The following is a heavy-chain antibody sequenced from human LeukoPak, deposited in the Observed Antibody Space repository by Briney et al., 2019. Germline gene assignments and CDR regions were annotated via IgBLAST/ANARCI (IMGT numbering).Heavy chain of an antibody. V-gene: IGHV3-23*01. CDR2: ISGSGDRT. CDR3: AKCSTTISSKYYVEY. Sequence: GGSLRLFCAASGFTFSSYAMSWVRQAPGKGLEWVSAISGSGDRTYYADSVKGRFTISRDNSKNTLYLQMNSLRAEDTAVYYCAKCSTTISSKYYVEYWGQGALGTVSS. D-gene: IGHD2/OR15-2a*01. CDR1: GFTFSSYA. J-gene: IGHJ4*02.